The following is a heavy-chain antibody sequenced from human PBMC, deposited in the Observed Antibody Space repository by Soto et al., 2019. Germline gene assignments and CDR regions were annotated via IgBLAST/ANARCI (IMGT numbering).Heavy chain of an antibody. CDR1: GGSFSGYY. CDR2: INHSGST. J-gene: IGHJ4*02. CDR3: ARGPRTEGEMATVVKTESRYYFDY. D-gene: IGHD3-16*01. V-gene: IGHV4-34*01. Sequence: SETLSLTCAVYGGSFSGYYWSWIRQPPGKGLEWIGEINHSGSTNYNPSLKSRVTISVDTSKNQFSLKLSSVTAADTAVYYCARGPRTEGEMATVVKTESRYYFDYWGQGTLVTVSS.